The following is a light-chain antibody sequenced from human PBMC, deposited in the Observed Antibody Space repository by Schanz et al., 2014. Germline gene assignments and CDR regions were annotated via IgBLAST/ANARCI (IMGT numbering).Light chain of an antibody. Sequence: QSALTQPPSASGSPGQSVTISCTGTSSDVGGYNYVSWYQQHPGTAPKLMIYDVSNRPSGVSNRFSGSKSGNTASLTISGLQAEDEADYYCCSYAGTYTWVFGGGTKLTVL. CDR1: SSDVGGYNY. CDR3: CSYAGTYTWV. V-gene: IGLV2-11*01. CDR2: DVS. J-gene: IGLJ3*02.